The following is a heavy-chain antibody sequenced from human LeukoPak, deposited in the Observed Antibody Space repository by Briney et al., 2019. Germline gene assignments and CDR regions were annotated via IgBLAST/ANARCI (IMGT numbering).Heavy chain of an antibody. CDR3: ARGFDHDFWSGYSALGY. D-gene: IGHD3-3*01. CDR2: IYHSGST. J-gene: IGHJ4*02. CDR1: GYSISSGYY. V-gene: IGHV4-38-2*02. Sequence: SETLSLTCTVSGYSISSGYYWGWIRQPPGKGLEWIGSIYHSGSTYYNPSLKSRVTISVDTSKNQFSLKLSSVTAADTAVYYCARGFDHDFWSGYSALGYWGQGTLVTVSS.